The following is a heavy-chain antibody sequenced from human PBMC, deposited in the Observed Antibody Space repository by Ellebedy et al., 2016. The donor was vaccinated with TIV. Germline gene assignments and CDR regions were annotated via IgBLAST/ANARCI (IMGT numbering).Heavy chain of an antibody. D-gene: IGHD4-17*01. CDR3: ARRASYGDYAVQVNPWFDP. J-gene: IGHJ5*02. Sequence: GESLKISCAASGFNFSSYWMTWVRQAPEKGLEWVAKIRQEGDEIYYVESVKGRFTISRDNAKNSLFLQMNSLRVEDTAVYYCARRASYGDYAVQVNPWFDPWGQGTLVTVSS. CDR2: IRQEGDEI. CDR1: GFNFSSYW. V-gene: IGHV3-7*01.